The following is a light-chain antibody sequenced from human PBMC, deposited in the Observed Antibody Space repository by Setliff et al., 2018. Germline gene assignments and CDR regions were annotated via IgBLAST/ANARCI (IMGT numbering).Light chain of an antibody. Sequence: QSALTQPPSVSGSPGQSLTISCTGTSGDLGGYKRVSWYQQPPGTAPKLIISEVSSRPSGVPDRFSGSQSGNTASLTISGLQAEDEADYYCSSYTSSTTVVFGGGTKVTVL. V-gene: IGLV2-18*02. CDR1: SGDLGGYKR. CDR2: EVS. J-gene: IGLJ2*01. CDR3: SSYTSSTTVV.